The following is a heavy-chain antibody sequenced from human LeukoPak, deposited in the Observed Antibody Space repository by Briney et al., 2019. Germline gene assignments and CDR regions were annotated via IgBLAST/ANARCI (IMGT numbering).Heavy chain of an antibody. V-gene: IGHV3-9*01. CDR2: ISWYSGSI. J-gene: IGHJ4*02. Sequence: PGRSLRLSCAASGFTFDDYAMRWVRQAPGKGLEWVSGISWYSGSIGYADSVKGRFTISRDNAKNSLYLQMNSLRAEDTALYYCAKDLRKAAMVSTGPFDYWGQGTLVTVSS. CDR3: AKDLRKAAMVSTGPFDY. CDR1: GFTFDDYA. D-gene: IGHD5-18*01.